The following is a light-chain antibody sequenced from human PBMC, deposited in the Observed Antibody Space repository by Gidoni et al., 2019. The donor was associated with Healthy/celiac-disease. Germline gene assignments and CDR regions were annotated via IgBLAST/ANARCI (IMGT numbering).Light chain of an antibody. CDR1: QSVSSIY. CDR2: GES. CDR3: QQYGSSRGFT. Sequence: EIVLTQSPCTLSLSPGERATLSCRASQSVSSIYLAWYQQKPGQAPRLLIYGESSRANGIPDRFRGSGYGTDFTLTISRLEPEDFEVYYCQQYGSSRGFTFGPGTKVDIK. V-gene: IGKV3-20*01. J-gene: IGKJ3*01.